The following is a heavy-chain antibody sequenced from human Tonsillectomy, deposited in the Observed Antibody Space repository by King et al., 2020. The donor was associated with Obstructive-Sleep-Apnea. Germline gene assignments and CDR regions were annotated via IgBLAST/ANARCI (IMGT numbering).Heavy chain of an antibody. CDR2: IIPILGIA. J-gene: IGHJ6*02. Sequence: HVQLVESGAEVKKPGSSVKVSCKASGGTFSSYAISWVRQAPGQGLEWMGGIIPILGIANYAQKFQGRVTITADKSTSTAYMELSSLRSEDTAVYYCARGRGCRSTSCYATYYYYGMDVWGQGTTVTVSS. D-gene: IGHD2-2*01. V-gene: IGHV1-69*10. CDR1: GGTFSSYA. CDR3: ARGRGCRSTSCYATYYYYGMDV.